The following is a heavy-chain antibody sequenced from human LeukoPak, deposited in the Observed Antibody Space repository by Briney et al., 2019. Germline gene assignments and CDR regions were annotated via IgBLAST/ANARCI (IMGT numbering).Heavy chain of an antibody. CDR1: GFTFSSYA. CDR2: TSGSGGST. J-gene: IGHJ2*01. Sequence: GGSLRLSCAASGFTFSSYAMSWVRQAPGKGLEWVSATSGSGGSTYYADSVKGRFTISRDNSKNTLYLQMNSLRAEDTAVYYCARALFNWYFDLWGRGTLVTVSS. V-gene: IGHV3-23*01. CDR3: ARALFNWYFDL. D-gene: IGHD2-21*01.